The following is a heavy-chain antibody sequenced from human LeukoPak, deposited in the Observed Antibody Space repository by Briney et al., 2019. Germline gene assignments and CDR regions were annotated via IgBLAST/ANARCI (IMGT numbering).Heavy chain of an antibody. CDR1: GYIFTSNY. Sequence: ASVRVSCKASGYIFTSNYIHWVRQAPGQGLEWMGMIYPRDGSTSYAQRFQDRVTVTRDTSTSTVHMELSGLRSEDTAVYYCARDQEGFDYWGQGTQVTVSS. V-gene: IGHV1-46*01. CDR3: ARDQEGFDY. CDR2: IYPRDGST. J-gene: IGHJ4*02.